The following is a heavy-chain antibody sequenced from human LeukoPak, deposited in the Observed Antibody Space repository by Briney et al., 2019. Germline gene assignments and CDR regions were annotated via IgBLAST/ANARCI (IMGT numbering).Heavy chain of an antibody. Sequence: ASVKVSCKASGYTFTSYYMHWVRQSPGQGREWMGIINPSGGSKSYAQKFQGRLTIGADESTSTVYMELSSLRSDDTAVYYCARDLNWDYGDYPSPLDFWGQGTLVTVSS. CDR3: ARDLNWDYGDYPSPLDF. D-gene: IGHD4-17*01. CDR1: GYTFTSYY. CDR2: INPSGGSK. J-gene: IGHJ4*02. V-gene: IGHV1-46*01.